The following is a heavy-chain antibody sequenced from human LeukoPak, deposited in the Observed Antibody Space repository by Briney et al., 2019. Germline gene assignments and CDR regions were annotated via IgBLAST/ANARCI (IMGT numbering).Heavy chain of an antibody. CDR2: IRSKANSYAT. V-gene: IGHV3-73*01. CDR1: GFTFSGSA. J-gene: IGHJ6*02. CDR3: TRHDTMVRAVITYGMDV. Sequence: GGSLRLSCAASGFTFSGSAMHWVRQASGKGLEWVGRIRSKANSYATAYAASVKGRFTISRDDSKNTAYLQMNSLKTEDTAVYYCTRHDTMVRAVITYGMDVWGQGTTVTVSS. D-gene: IGHD3-10*01.